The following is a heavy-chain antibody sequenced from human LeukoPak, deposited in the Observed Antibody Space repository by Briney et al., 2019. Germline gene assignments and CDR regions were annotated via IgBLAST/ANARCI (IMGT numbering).Heavy chain of an antibody. CDR1: GFTFSDYY. Sequence: PGRSLRLSCAASGFTFSDYYMSWIRQAPGKGLEWVSYISSSGSTIYYADSVKGRFTISRDNAKNSLYLQMNSLRAEDTAVYYCVRDQPIGYSNGYPFDYWGQGTLVTVSS. D-gene: IGHD5-18*01. V-gene: IGHV3-11*04. CDR3: VRDQPIGYSNGYPFDY. J-gene: IGHJ4*02. CDR2: ISSSGSTI.